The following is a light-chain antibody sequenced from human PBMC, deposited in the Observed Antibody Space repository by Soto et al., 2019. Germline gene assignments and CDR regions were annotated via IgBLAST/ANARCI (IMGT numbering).Light chain of an antibody. CDR3: QQYNGYSRT. CDR1: QSIGSS. V-gene: IGKV1-5*01. Sequence: IEMTQXPSSLSACVXXRVPITCRASQSIGSSLAWHQQKPGKAPNLLTSDASSLERGVPSRFSGSGSGTEFTLTIRSLQPDDFATYYCQQYNGYSRTFGQGTKVDIK. CDR2: DAS. J-gene: IGKJ1*01.